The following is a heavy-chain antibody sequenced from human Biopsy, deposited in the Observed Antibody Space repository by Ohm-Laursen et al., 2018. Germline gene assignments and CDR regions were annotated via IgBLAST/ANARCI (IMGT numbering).Heavy chain of an antibody. CDR2: IDVLDYNT. D-gene: IGHD2-2*02. Sequence: SLRLSCAASGFTFSSYAMTWFRQAPGKGLEWVSHIDVLDYNTYYVDSVRGQFTISRDNSKEMVYLQINSLRADDTAVYYCVRGWGGYNFDSWGPGTLVTVSS. CDR1: GFTFSSYA. J-gene: IGHJ4*01. CDR3: VRGWGGYNFDS. V-gene: IGHV3-23*01.